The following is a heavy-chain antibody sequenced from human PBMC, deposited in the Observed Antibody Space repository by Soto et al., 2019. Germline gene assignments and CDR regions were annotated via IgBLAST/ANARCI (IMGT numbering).Heavy chain of an antibody. D-gene: IGHD1-1*01. CDR2: ISSSGSTI. CDR1: GFTFSSYE. Sequence: GGSLRLSCAASGFTFSSYEMNWVRQAPGKGLEWVSYISSSGSTIYYADSVKGRFTISRDNAKNSLYLQMNSLRAEDTAVYYCARGKVGWKSLFDGMDVWGQGTTVTVSS. J-gene: IGHJ6*02. V-gene: IGHV3-48*03. CDR3: ARGKVGWKSLFDGMDV.